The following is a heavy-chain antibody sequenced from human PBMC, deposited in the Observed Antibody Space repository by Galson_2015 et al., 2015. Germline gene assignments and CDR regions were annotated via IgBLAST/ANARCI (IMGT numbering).Heavy chain of an antibody. D-gene: IGHD5-12*01. CDR3: ARGLYSGSDWGTFDI. CDR1: GFTFSSYC. V-gene: IGHV3-48*02. CDR2: ISSTSSTI. J-gene: IGHJ3*02. Sequence: SLRLSCAASGFTFSSYCMNWVRQAPGKGLEWVSYISSTSSTIYYVESVKGRFTISRDNAKNSLFLQMNSLGDEDTAVYYCARGLYSGSDWGTFDIWGQGTMVTVSS.